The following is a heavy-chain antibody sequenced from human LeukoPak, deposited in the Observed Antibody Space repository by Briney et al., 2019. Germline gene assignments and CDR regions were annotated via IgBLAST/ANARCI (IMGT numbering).Heavy chain of an antibody. V-gene: IGHV3-11*04. CDR1: GFTFSDYY. J-gene: IGHJ4*02. CDR2: LTSSGTTI. D-gene: IGHD6-19*01. CDR3: GSTRYSSGWYSVY. Sequence: GGSLRLSCAASGFTFSDYYMSWISQAPGKGLEWVSYLTSSGTTIYYADSVKGRFTISRDNAKNSLYLQMNSLRAEDTAVYYCGSTRYSSGWYSVYWGQGTLVTVSS.